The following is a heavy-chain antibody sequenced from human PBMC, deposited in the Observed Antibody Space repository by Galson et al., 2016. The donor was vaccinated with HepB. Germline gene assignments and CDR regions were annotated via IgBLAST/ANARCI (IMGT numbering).Heavy chain of an antibody. CDR1: SISSGDYH. Sequence: SISSGDYHWSWLRQLPGKGLEWIGCIQNSGSTYYNPSVKSRLIISVDTSKNQFSLELSSVTAADTAVYYCARGLNIIGPWGQGTLVTVSS. CDR3: ARGLNIIGP. J-gene: IGHJ5*02. V-gene: IGHV4-31*02. CDR2: IQNSGST. D-gene: IGHD2/OR15-2a*01.